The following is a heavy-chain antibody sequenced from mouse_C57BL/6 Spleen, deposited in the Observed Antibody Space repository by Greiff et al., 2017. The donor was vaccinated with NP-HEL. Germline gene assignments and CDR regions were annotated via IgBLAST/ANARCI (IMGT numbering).Heavy chain of an antibody. J-gene: IGHJ2*01. CDR2: IDPENGDT. Sequence: EVQLVESGAELVRPGASVKLSCTASGFNIKDDYMHWVKQRPEQGLEWIGWIDPENGDTEYASKFQGKATITADTSSNTAYLQLSSLTSEDTAVYYCTTLTTVVARRDYWGQGTTLTVSS. D-gene: IGHD1-1*01. V-gene: IGHV14-4*01. CDR3: TTLTTVVARRDY. CDR1: GFNIKDDY.